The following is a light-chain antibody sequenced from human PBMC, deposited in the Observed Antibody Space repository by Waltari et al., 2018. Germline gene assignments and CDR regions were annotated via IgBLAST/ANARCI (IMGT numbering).Light chain of an antibody. CDR2: KDS. CDR1: VIAKRY. J-gene: IGLJ2*01. V-gene: IGLV3-27*01. CDR3: YSVDDNKRV. Sequence: SYELTQPSSVSVSPGQTARITCSGDVIAKRYTRWFQQKPGQAPVLVIYKDSERPSGIPERFSGSSSGTTVTLTISGAQVEDDADYYCYSVDDNKRVFGGGTKLTVL.